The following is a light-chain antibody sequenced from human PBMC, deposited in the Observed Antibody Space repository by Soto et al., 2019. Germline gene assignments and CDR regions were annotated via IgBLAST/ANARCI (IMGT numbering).Light chain of an antibody. CDR3: QQYGSSPET. J-gene: IGKJ1*01. CDR1: QSVSSSY. V-gene: IGKV3-20*01. CDR2: GAS. Sequence: EIVLTQSPGTLSLSPGERATLSCRASQSVSSSYLAGYQQKPGQAPRLLIYGASSRATGIPDRFRGGGSGTDFTLTISRLEPEDFAVYYCQQYGSSPETFGQGTKVDIK.